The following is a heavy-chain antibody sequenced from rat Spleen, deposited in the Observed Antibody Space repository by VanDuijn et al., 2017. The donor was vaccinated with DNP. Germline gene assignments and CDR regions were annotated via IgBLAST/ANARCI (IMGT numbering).Heavy chain of an antibody. CDR3: ASLNNYNWIAY. CDR1: GFTFSDYN. Sequence: EVQLVESGGGLVQPGRSLKLSCAASGFTFSDYNMAWVRQAPKKGLEWVATINTSGSGTYYPDSVKGRFTISRDNAKSTLYLQMDSLRSEDTATYYCASLNNYNWIAYWGQGTLVTVSS. CDR2: INTSGSGT. D-gene: IGHD1-10*01. V-gene: IGHV5-7*01. J-gene: IGHJ3*01.